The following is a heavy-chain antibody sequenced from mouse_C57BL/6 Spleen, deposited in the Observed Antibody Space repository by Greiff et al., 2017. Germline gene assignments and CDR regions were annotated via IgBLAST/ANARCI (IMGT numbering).Heavy chain of an antibody. J-gene: IGHJ2*01. V-gene: IGHV1-69*01. Sequence: QVQLQQPGAELVMPGASVKLSCKASGYTFTSYWMHWVKQRPGQGLEWIGEIDPSDSYTNYNQKFKGKSTLTVDKSSSTAYMQLSSLTSEDSAVYYCATSTGSIDYWGQGTTLTVSS. CDR2: IDPSDSYT. D-gene: IGHD4-1*02. CDR1: GYTFTSYW. CDR3: ATSTGSIDY.